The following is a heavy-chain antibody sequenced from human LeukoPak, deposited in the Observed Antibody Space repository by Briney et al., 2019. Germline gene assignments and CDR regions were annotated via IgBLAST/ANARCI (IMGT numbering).Heavy chain of an antibody. CDR2: IYYSGSP. J-gene: IGHJ6*03. V-gene: IGHV4-59*01. D-gene: IGHD3-10*01. CDR3: ARVAETYYYGSGSHHYYYYMDV. Sequence: SETLSLTCTVSGGSISSYYWSWIRQPPGKGLEWIGYIYYSGSPNYNPSLKSRVTISVDTSKNQFSLKLSSVTAADTAVYYCARVAETYYYGSGSHHYYYYMDVWGKGTTVTVSS. CDR1: GGSISSYY.